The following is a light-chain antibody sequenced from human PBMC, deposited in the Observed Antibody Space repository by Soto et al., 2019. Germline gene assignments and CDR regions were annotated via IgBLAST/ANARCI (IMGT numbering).Light chain of an antibody. V-gene: IGLV2-23*02. CDR3: CLDAGSITFAV. CDR1: SSDVGIYKF. CDR2: EVT. Sequence: QSALTQPASASGSPGQSITISCTGTSSDVGIYKFVSRYQQHPGEAPKLIIYEVTERPSGVSNRFSGSKSGNTANLTISGLQAEDEGDYHCCLDAGSITFAVFGGGTKLTVL. J-gene: IGLJ3*02.